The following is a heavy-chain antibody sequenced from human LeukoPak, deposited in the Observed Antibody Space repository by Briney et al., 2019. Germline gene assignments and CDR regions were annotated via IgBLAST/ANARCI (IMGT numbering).Heavy chain of an antibody. Sequence: GGSLRLSCAASGFTFQQYAIHWVRQDPGKGLEWVSGINWSSAKIGYADSVKGRFTISRDNAKNSVFLQMNSLRAEDTALYYCAKDKAPLYSGYDWDLDFWGQGTLVTVSS. CDR3: AKDKAPLYSGYDWDLDF. V-gene: IGHV3-9*01. D-gene: IGHD5-12*01. CDR2: INWSSAKI. CDR1: GFTFQQYA. J-gene: IGHJ4*02.